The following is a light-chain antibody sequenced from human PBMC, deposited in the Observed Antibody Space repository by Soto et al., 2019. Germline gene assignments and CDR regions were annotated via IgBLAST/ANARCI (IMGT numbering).Light chain of an antibody. CDR3: SSYTSSSTRV. CDR2: EVS. V-gene: IGLV2-14*01. J-gene: IGLJ3*02. Sequence: QSALTQPASVSGSPGQSITISCTGTSSDVGGYNYVSWYQQHPGKAPKLMIYEVSNRPSGVSNRLSGSKSGNTASLTISGLQAEDEADYYCSSYTSSSTRVFGGGTKLTVI. CDR1: SSDVGGYNY.